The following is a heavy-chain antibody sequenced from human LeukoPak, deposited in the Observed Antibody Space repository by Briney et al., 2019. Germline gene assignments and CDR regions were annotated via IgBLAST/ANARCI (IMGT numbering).Heavy chain of an antibody. D-gene: IGHD4-23*01. J-gene: IGHJ1*01. CDR3: ARAYGGNSQYFQH. CDR1: GYSISSGYY. Sequence: SETLTLTCTVSGYSISSGYYWGWIRQPPGKGLEWIGSIHHSGSTNYNPSLKSRVTISLDTSKNQFSLKLSSVTAADTAVYYCARAYGGNSQYFQHWGQGTLVTVSS. V-gene: IGHV4-38-2*02. CDR2: IHHSGST.